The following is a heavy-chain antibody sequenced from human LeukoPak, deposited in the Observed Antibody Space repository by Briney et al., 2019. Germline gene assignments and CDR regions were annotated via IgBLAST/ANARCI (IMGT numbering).Heavy chain of an antibody. CDR2: ISWNSGYI. Sequence: AGGSLRLPCAASGFTFDNYAMHWVRQAPGKGLEWLSIISWNSGYIGYADSVKGRFTISRDNAKNSLYLQMNNLRAEDTAIYYCARGCSSMDCYRYWGQGALVTVSS. CDR1: GFTFDNYA. V-gene: IGHV3-9*01. J-gene: IGHJ4*02. CDR3: ARGCSSMDCYRY. D-gene: IGHD2-2*01.